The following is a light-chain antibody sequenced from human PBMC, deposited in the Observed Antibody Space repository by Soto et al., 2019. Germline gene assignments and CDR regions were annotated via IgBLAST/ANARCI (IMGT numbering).Light chain of an antibody. CDR3: QQGKSFPLT. V-gene: IGKV1-12*01. CDR1: QDINSW. Sequence: DIQMTQSPSSVSASVGDRVTITCRASQDINSWLAWYQQKPGLAPKLLIYKASSLQGGVPSRFSGSRSGTDFTLTISSLQPEDFATYFCQQGKSFPLTFGGGTTGDIK. J-gene: IGKJ4*01. CDR2: KAS.